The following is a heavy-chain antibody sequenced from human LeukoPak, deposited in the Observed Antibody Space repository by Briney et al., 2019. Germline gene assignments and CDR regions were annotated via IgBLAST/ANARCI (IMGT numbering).Heavy chain of an antibody. CDR1: GYSFSTYW. Sequence: GGSLKISCKGSGYSFSTYWIGWVRQMPGKGLEWMGIIYPGDSDTRYSPSFQGQVTISADKSISTAYLQWSSLKGSDTAMYYCAKISAYRSSVNYMDVWGKGTTVTVSS. V-gene: IGHV5-51*01. CDR3: AKISAYRSSVNYMDV. D-gene: IGHD1-14*01. J-gene: IGHJ6*03. CDR2: IYPGDSDT.